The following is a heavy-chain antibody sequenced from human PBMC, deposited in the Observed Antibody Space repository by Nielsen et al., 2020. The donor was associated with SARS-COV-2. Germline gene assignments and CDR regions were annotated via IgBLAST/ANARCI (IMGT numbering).Heavy chain of an antibody. CDR2: IHPSGNT. J-gene: IGHJ4*02. CDR1: GGSFSGYY. CDR3: ARLSATVTTFDY. Sequence: SETLSLTCAVYGGSFSGYYWNWIRQPPGKGLEWIGEIHPSGNTNYNPSLESRVTMSLDTSKNQFSLKLSSVTAADTAVYYCARLSATVTTFDYWGQGTLVTVSS. V-gene: IGHV4-34*01. D-gene: IGHD4-17*01.